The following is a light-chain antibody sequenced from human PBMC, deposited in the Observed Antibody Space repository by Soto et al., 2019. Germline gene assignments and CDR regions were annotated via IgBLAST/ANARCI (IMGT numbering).Light chain of an antibody. CDR2: AAS. Sequence: DIQMTQSPSSLYASVGVRVTITCRASLPSSNYLAWYQQKPWKIPNLLIYAASTLQAGVPSRFSGSCSGTDLPLSFVSLHSEDVAAYYCLNYDRAPLTFVGGDQG. J-gene: IGKJ4*01. V-gene: IGKV1-27*01. CDR1: LPSSNY. CDR3: LNYDRAPLT.